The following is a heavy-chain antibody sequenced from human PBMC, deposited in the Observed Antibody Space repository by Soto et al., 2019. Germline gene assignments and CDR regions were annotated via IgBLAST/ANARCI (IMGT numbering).Heavy chain of an antibody. CDR2: IYYSGST. V-gene: IGHV4-59*01. CDR3: ARDLRSRGGYYYYYGMDV. D-gene: IGHD2-2*01. CDR1: GGSISSYY. Sequence: LSLTCTVSGGSISSYYWSWIRQPPGKGLEWIGYIYYSGSTNYNPSLKSRVTISVDTSKNQFSLKLSSVTAADTAVYYCARDLRSRGGYYYYYGMDVWGQGTTVTAP. J-gene: IGHJ6*02.